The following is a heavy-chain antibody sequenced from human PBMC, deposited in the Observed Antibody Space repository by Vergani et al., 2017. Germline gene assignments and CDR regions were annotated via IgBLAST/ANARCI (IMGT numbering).Heavy chain of an antibody. CDR2: ITGSGGST. CDR3: ANVGYSDGFDY. Sequence: EVQLLESGGGLVQPGGSLRLSCAASGFTFSNYAMSWVRQAPGKGLEWVSAITGSGGSTYYADSVKGRFTISRDNSKNTLYLQMSSLRAEGTAVYYCANVGYSDGFDYWGQGTLVTVSS. J-gene: IGHJ4*02. CDR1: GFTFSNYA. D-gene: IGHD1-26*01. V-gene: IGHV3-23*01.